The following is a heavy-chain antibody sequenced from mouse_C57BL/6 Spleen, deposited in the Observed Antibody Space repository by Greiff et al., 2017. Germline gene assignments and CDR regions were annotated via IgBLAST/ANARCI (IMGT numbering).Heavy chain of an antibody. J-gene: IGHJ1*03. CDR3: ARRSYGSSYGWYFDV. Sequence: QVQLQQSGAELARPGASVKLSCKASGYTFTSYGISWVKQRTGQGLEWIGEIYPRSGNTYYNEKFKGKATLTADKSSSTAYMELRSLTSEDSAVYFCARRSYGSSYGWYFDVWGTGTTVTVSS. V-gene: IGHV1-81*01. D-gene: IGHD1-1*01. CDR1: GYTFTSYG. CDR2: IYPRSGNT.